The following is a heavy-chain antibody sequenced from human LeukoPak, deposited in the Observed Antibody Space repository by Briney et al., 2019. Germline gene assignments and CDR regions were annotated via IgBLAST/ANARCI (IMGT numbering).Heavy chain of an antibody. CDR1: GFTFSSYA. CDR3: ANTPGLLGPYYFDY. V-gene: IGHV3-23*01. D-gene: IGHD2-15*01. J-gene: IGHJ4*02. CDR2: ISGSGGST. Sequence: PGESLRLSCAASGFTFSSYAMSWVRQAPGKGLEWVSAISGSGGSTYYADSVKGRFTISRDNSKNTLYLQMNSLRAEDTAVCYCANTPGLLGPYYFDYWGQGTLVTVSS.